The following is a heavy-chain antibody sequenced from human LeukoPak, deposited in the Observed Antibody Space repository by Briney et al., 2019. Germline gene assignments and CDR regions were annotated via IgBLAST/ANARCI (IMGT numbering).Heavy chain of an antibody. J-gene: IGHJ5*02. CDR2: INHSGST. CDR1: GGSFSGYY. CDR3: ARHPWYDILTGYFRGSSRKNWFDP. D-gene: IGHD3-9*01. V-gene: IGHV4-34*01. Sequence: SETLSLTCAVYGGSFSGYYWSWIRRPPGKGLEWIGEINHSGSTNYNPSLKSRVTISVDTSKNQFSLKLSSVTAADTAVYYCARHPWYDILTGYFRGSSRKNWFDPWGQGTLVTVSS.